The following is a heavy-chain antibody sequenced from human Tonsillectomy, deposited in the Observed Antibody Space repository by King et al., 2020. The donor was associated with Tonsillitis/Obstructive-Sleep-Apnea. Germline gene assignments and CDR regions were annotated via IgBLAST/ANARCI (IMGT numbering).Heavy chain of an antibody. CDR2: ISAHNDNT. Sequence: QEQLVQSGAAVKKPGASVKVSCKASGYTFTNYGVSWVRQAPGQGLEWMGWISAHNDNTNYGQKFQGRVTMTSDTSTSTAYMELRSLRSDDTAVYYCARDRPVADTGYYYYQYMDVWGKGTTVTVSS. CDR1: GYTFTNYG. D-gene: IGHD6-19*01. J-gene: IGHJ6*03. CDR3: ARDRPVADTGYYYYQYMDV. V-gene: IGHV1-18*01.